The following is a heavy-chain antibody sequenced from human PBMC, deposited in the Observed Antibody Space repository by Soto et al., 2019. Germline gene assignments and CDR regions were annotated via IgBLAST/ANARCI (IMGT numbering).Heavy chain of an antibody. D-gene: IGHD3-10*01. CDR1: GASIGSGSYS. CDR3: ARFPLWFGELDY. J-gene: IGHJ4*02. CDR2: LHHSGDT. Sequence: QLQLQESGSGLVRPSQTLSLTCTVSGASIGSGSYSWNWIRQPPGKGLEWIGYLHHSGDTYFNPSLRRRDSIPVDRSNNQFSLKLISVTAADTAVYYCARFPLWFGELDYWGQGALVTVSS. V-gene: IGHV4-30-2*01.